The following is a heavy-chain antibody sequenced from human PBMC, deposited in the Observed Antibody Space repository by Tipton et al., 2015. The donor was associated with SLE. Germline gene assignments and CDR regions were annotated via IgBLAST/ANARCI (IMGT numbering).Heavy chain of an antibody. CDR1: GYSISSGYY. CDR3: ARDPPYCGGDCPLDY. D-gene: IGHD2-21*02. Sequence: TLSLTCAVSGYSISSGYYWGWIRQPPGKGLEWIGSIYHSGSTYYNPSLKSRVTISVDTSKNQFSLKLSSVTAADTAVYYCARDPPYCGGDCPLDYWGQGTLVTVSP. CDR2: IYHSGST. J-gene: IGHJ4*02. V-gene: IGHV4-38-2*02.